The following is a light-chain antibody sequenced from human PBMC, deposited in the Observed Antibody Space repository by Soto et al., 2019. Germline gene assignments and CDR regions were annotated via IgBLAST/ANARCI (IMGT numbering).Light chain of an antibody. J-gene: IGKJ1*01. V-gene: IGKV1-5*03. CDR3: QQYNSYSSGT. CDR2: KAS. Sequence: DLQMPQSPSTLSASVGDRVTITCRASQSIDSWLAWYQQKPGKAPNLLIYKASSLESGVPSRFSGSGSGTEFTLTISSLQPDDFATYYCQQYNSYSSGTFGQGTKVDIK. CDR1: QSIDSW.